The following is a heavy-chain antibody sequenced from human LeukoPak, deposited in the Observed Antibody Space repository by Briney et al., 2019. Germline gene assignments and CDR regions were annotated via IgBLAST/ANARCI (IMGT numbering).Heavy chain of an antibody. Sequence: ASVKVSCKASGYTFTSYGISWVRQAPGQGLEWMGWINPNSGGTNYAQKFQGRVTMTRDTSISTAYMELSRLRSDDAAVYYCARPVYSGYEIFDYWGQGTLVTVSS. CDR2: INPNSGGT. V-gene: IGHV1-2*02. D-gene: IGHD5-12*01. J-gene: IGHJ4*02. CDR3: ARPVYSGYEIFDY. CDR1: GYTFTSYG.